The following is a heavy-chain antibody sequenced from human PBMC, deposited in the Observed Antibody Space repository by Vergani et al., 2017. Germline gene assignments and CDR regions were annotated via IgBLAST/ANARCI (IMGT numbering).Heavy chain of an antibody. V-gene: IGHV3-33*01. J-gene: IGHJ6*03. CDR1: GFTFSTYA. CDR2: IYYDGSKK. Sequence: QVQLVESGGGVVQPGRSLRLSCTSSGFTFSTYAMHWVRQAPGTWLEWVAIIYYDGSKKYYADSVKGRFTISRDNSRNTLDLLMSSLRAEDTAIYYCVREGSYCGSTTCRNPSYVYYYHMDVWGEGTTVTVSS. D-gene: IGHD2-21*01. CDR3: VREGSYCGSTTCRNPSYVYYYHMDV.